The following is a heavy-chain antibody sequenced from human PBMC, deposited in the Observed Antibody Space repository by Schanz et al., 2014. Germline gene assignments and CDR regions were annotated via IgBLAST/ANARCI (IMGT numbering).Heavy chain of an antibody. Sequence: EVQLLESGGGLVQPGGSLRLSCAASGFTFSDYSMNWVRQAPGKGPEWVSYITGTGTVMYADSVKGRFTISRDNGKNSLSLQMNSLRAEDTAVYYCAGPALWFGDNCFDPWGQGTLVTVSS. V-gene: IGHV3-48*01. J-gene: IGHJ5*02. D-gene: IGHD3-10*01. CDR1: GFTFSDYS. CDR2: ITGTGTV. CDR3: AGPALWFGDNCFDP.